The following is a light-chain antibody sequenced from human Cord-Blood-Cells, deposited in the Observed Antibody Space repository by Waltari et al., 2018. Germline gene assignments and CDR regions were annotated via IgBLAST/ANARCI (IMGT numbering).Light chain of an antibody. V-gene: IGKV1-39*01. CDR2: AAS. CDR3: QQSYSTIT. CDR1: QSISSY. Sequence: DIQWPQSPPSLSPSVGTGSPIPCRASQSISSYLNWYQQKPGKAPKLLIYAASSLQSGVPSRFSGSGSGTDFTLTISSLQPEDFATYYCQQSYSTITFGQGTRLEIK. J-gene: IGKJ5*01.